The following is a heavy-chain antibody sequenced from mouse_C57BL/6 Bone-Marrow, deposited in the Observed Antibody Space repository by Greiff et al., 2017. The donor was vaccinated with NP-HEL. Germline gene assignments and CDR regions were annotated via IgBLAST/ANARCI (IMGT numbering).Heavy chain of an antibody. V-gene: IGHV1-81*01. Sequence: VQLQQSGAELARPEASVKLSCKASGYTFTSYGISWVKQRTGQGLEWIGEIYPRSGNTYYNEKFKGKATLTADKSSSTAYMELRSLTSEDSAVYFCARAPIYYDYPDYWGQGTTLTVSS. CDR1: GYTFTSYG. CDR3: ARAPIYYDYPDY. CDR2: IYPRSGNT. D-gene: IGHD2-4*01. J-gene: IGHJ2*01.